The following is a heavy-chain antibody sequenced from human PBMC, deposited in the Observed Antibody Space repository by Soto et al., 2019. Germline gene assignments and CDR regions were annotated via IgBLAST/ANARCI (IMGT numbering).Heavy chain of an antibody. V-gene: IGHV4-39*01. D-gene: IGHD2-2*01. Sequence: QLQLQESGPGLVKPSETLSLTCTVSGCSISSSSYYWGWILLPPGKGLEWMGSTYSSGSTYYNPYLTSRVTISVDTSKNQFSLKRSSVTAADTAVYYCAVYCSTTSCLRRAFDIWGQGTKVTVSS. CDR3: AVYCSTTSCLRRAFDI. J-gene: IGHJ3*02. CDR1: GCSISSSSYY. CDR2: TYSSGST.